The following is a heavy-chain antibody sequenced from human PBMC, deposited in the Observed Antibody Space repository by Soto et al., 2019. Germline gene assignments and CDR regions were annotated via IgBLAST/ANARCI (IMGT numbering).Heavy chain of an antibody. Sequence: SETLSLTCAVYGGSFSGYYWSWIRQPPGKGLEWIGEINHSGSTNYNPSLKSRVTISVDTSKNQFSLKLSSVTAADTAVYYCARGGMITFGGVIVIYNWFDPWGQGTLVTVS. D-gene: IGHD3-16*02. J-gene: IGHJ5*02. CDR3: ARGGMITFGGVIVIYNWFDP. V-gene: IGHV4-34*01. CDR1: GGSFSGYY. CDR2: INHSGST.